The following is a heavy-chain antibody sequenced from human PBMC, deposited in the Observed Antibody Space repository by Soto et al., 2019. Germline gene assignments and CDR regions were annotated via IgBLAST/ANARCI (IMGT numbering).Heavy chain of an antibody. CDR1: GFTFDDYA. CDR3: EKEEGYRGYDYFDY. V-gene: IGHV3-9*01. J-gene: IGHJ4*02. CDR2: ISWNSGSI. D-gene: IGHD5-12*01. Sequence: EVQLVESGGGLVQPGRSLRLSCAASGFTFDDYAMHWVRQAPGKGLEWVSGISWNSGSIGYAASVKVRFTISRDNDKNSLYLQMNSLRAEDTALYYWEKEEGYRGYDYFDYWGQGTLVTVSS.